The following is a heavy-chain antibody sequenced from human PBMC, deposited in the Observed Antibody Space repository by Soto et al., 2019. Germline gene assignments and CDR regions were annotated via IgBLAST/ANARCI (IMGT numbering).Heavy chain of an antibody. CDR3: ERVTVTQHWLET. D-gene: IGHD4-17*01. CDR2: VHPETVST. CDR1: VYSVRIYD. V-gene: IGHV1-8*02. Sequence: ASVXVSFKCFVYSVRIYDISFFMQAPGQGLECMGWVHPETVSTGYAQRFQGRVSMTSDTSRNTTYMELSDLRVEDPDVYYCERVTVTQHWLETRGQGTLV. J-gene: IGHJ4*02.